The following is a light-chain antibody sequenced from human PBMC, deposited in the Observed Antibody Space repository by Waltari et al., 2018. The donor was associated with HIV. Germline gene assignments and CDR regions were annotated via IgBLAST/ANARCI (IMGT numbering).Light chain of an antibody. V-gene: IGLV1-40*01. CDR1: TSNIGAGFD. CDR2: GNI. J-gene: IGLJ2*01. Sequence: QSVLTQPPSVSGAPGQRVTISCTGSTSNIGAGFDVHWYQQLPGTAPKLLIYGNITRPSGVPDRFSGSKSGTSASLAITGLQAEDEADYYCQSYDSSLSGVVFGGGTKLTVL. CDR3: QSYDSSLSGVV.